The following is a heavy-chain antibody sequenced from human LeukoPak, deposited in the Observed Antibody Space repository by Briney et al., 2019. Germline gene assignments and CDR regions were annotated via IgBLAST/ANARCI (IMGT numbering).Heavy chain of an antibody. CDR3: AEDSSPTYYYGSGDY. D-gene: IGHD3-10*01. Sequence: GGSLRLSCTTSGFTFSSYAMSWVRQAPGKGLQWVSAISGNGGSTYYADSVKGRFTISRDNSKNTLYLQMNSLRAEDTAIYYCAEDSSPTYYYGSGDYWGQGTLVTASS. CDR1: GFTFSSYA. CDR2: ISGNGGST. J-gene: IGHJ4*02. V-gene: IGHV3-23*01.